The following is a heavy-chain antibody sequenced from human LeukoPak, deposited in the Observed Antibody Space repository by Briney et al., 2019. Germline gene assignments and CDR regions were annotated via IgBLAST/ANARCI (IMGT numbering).Heavy chain of an antibody. J-gene: IGHJ4*02. V-gene: IGHV4-38-2*01. D-gene: IGHD6-19*01. CDR1: GYSISSGYY. CDR2: IYHSGST. Sequence: SETLSLTCAVSGYSISSGYYWGWIRQPPGKGLGLIGGIYHSGSTYYNPSLKSRVTISVDTSKNHFSLKLSSVTAADTAVYYCARVVAVAGTPYFDYWGQGTLVTVSS. CDR3: ARVVAVAGTPYFDY.